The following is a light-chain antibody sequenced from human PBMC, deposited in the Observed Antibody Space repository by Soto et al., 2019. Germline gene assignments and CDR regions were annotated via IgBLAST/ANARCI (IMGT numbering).Light chain of an antibody. CDR3: QQYGSSRST. Sequence: EIVMTQSPATLSVSPGEIATLSCRASQSVSSNLAWYQQKSGQPPRLLIYATSSRATDIPDRFIGYGSGTDFTLTISGLEPEDFAVYYCQQYGSSRSTFGQGTKVDIK. CDR1: QSVSSN. V-gene: IGKV3-20*01. J-gene: IGKJ1*01. CDR2: ATS.